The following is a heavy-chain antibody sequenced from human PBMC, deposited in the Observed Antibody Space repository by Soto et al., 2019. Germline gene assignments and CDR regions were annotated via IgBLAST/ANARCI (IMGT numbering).Heavy chain of an antibody. CDR1: GFSLITTGAG. J-gene: IGHJ3*02. CDR2: IYWDGEK. CDR3: ARRQSIMIRGANAFDI. V-gene: IGHV2-5*02. Sequence: QITLKESGPTLVQPTQTLTLTCSFSGFSLITTGAGLGWIRQPPGKAPEWLALIYWDGEKRYSPALKSRLTITKDSSKNQVVLTMTNMDPVDTATYYCARRQSIMIRGANAFDIWGQGTFLSVSS. D-gene: IGHD3-10*01.